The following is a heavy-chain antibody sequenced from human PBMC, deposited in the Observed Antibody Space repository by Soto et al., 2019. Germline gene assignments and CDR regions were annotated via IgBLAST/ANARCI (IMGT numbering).Heavy chain of an antibody. Sequence: EVRLLESGGGLAQPGGSLRLSCAASGFTFSSSAMNWVRQAPGKGLEWVSSIRVGGGDTFYADSVRGRFTVSRDISRNTLYPQMNSLRAEDTAIYYWAKCSVGTVRSSGWCNWFDPWGQGTLVTVSS. CDR1: GFTFSSSA. D-gene: IGHD6-19*01. V-gene: IGHV3-23*01. CDR3: AKCSVGTVRSSGWCNWFDP. CDR2: IRVGGGDT. J-gene: IGHJ5*02.